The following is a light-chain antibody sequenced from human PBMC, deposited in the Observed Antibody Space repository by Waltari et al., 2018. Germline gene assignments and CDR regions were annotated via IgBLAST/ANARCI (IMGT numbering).Light chain of an antibody. V-gene: IGKV1-33*01. CDR2: AAT. CDR3: QQHDNLPLT. J-gene: IGKJ3*01. CDR1: QSISSY. Sequence: DIQMSQSPSSLSASVGDRVTITCRASQSISSYLNWYQQKPGKAPKLLIYAATKLETGVPSRFSGSGSGTDFTVTISSLQPEDIATYYCQQHDNLPLTFGPGTKVEIK.